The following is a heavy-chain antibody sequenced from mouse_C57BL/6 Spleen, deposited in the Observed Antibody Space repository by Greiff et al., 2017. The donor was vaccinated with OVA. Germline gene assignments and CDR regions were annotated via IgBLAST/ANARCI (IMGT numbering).Heavy chain of an antibody. V-gene: IGHV1-64*01. J-gene: IGHJ3*01. CDR3: ANAFDYYGSSLFAY. CDR2: IHPNSGST. Sequence: VQLQQPGAELVKPGASVKLSCKASGYTFTSYWMHWVKQRPGQGLEWIGMIHPNSGSTNYNEKFKSKAKLTVDKSSSTAYMQLSILTSEDSAVYYCANAFDYYGSSLFAYWGQGTLVTVSA. D-gene: IGHD1-1*01. CDR1: GYTFTSYW.